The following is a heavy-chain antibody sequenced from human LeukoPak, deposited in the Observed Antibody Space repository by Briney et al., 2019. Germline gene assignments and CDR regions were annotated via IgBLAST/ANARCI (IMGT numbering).Heavy chain of an antibody. J-gene: IGHJ5*02. CDR2: INPQSGDT. CDR3: ARELQLDDCTRINCYQPMVDP. Sequence: ASVKASCKASGYTFTDYHMHWVRQAPGQGFEWMGWINPQSGDTKYAQNLQGRVTMTRDTSISTAYMDLSSLRSDDTAVYYCARELQLDDCTRINCYQPMVDPWGQGTLVTVSS. CDR1: GYTFTDYH. V-gene: IGHV1-2*02. D-gene: IGHD2-8*01.